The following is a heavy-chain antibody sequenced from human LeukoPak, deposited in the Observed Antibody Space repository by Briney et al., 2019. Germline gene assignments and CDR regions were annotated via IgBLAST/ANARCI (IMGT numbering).Heavy chain of an antibody. Sequence: ASVKVSCKASGGTFSSYAISWVRQAPGQGLEWMGGIIPIFGTANYAQKFQGRVTITTDESTSTAYMELSSLRSEDTAVYYCARGKSKFGEKKNYYYYMYVWGKGTTVTVSS. CDR2: IIPIFGTA. D-gene: IGHD3-10*01. V-gene: IGHV1-69*05. J-gene: IGHJ6*03. CDR3: ARGKSKFGEKKNYYYYMYV. CDR1: GGTFSSYA.